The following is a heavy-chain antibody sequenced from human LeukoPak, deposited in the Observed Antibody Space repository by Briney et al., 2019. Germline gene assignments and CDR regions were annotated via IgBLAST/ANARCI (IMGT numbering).Heavy chain of an antibody. Sequence: SVKVSCKASGGTFSSYAISWVRHPPGQGLEWMGGIIPIFGTANYAQKFQGRVTITADESTSTAYMELSSLRSEDTAVYYCASRGLYGSGSYFHYYYYMDVWGKGTTVTISS. CDR1: GGTFSSYA. CDR3: ASRGLYGSGSYFHYYYYMDV. V-gene: IGHV1-69*13. CDR2: IIPIFGTA. J-gene: IGHJ6*03. D-gene: IGHD3-10*01.